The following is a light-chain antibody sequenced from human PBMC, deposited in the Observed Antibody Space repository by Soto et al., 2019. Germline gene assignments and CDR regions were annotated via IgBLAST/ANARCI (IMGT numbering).Light chain of an antibody. V-gene: IGKV3-20*01. CDR2: GAS. CDR3: QRYGTSPPT. J-gene: IGKJ1*01. Sequence: ESVLTQSPGTLSLSPGERATLSCRASQSVSSNFLAWYQQKPGQAPRLLIYGASTRATGFPDRFSGSGSGTDFTLTISSLEPEDFAVYFCQRYGTSPPTFGQGTKVDI. CDR1: QSVSSNF.